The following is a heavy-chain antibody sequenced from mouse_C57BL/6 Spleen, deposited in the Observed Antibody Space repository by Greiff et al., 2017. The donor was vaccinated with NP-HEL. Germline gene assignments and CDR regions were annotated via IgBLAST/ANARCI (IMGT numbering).Heavy chain of an antibody. CDR1: GYSFTGYY. J-gene: IGHJ2*01. CDR2: INPSTGGT. D-gene: IGHD2-1*01. Sequence: VHVKQSGPELVKPGASVKISCKASGYSFTGYYMNWVKQSPEKSLEWIGEINPSTGGTTYNQKFKAKATLTVDKSSSTAYMQLKSLTSEDSAVYYCATLYYGNPYFDYWGQGTTLTVSS. CDR3: ATLYYGNPYFDY. V-gene: IGHV1-42*01.